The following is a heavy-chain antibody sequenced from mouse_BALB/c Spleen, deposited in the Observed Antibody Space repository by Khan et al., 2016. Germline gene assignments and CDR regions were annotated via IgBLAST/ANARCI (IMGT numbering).Heavy chain of an antibody. V-gene: IGHV6-6*02. Sequence: EVKLEESGGGLVQPGGSMKLSCVASGCTFSNYWMNWVRQFPEKGLEWIAEIRLQSNNYATHYAESVKGRFTISRDDSKSSVYLQMNNLRPEDTGIYYCTRPFAYWGQGTLVTVSA. CDR1: GCTFSNYW. J-gene: IGHJ3*01. CDR3: TRPFAY. CDR2: IRLQSNNYAT.